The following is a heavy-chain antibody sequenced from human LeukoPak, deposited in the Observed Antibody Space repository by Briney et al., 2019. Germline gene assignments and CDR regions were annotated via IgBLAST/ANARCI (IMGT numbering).Heavy chain of an antibody. V-gene: IGHV1-2*07. J-gene: IGHJ6*04. D-gene: IGHD3-10*01. Sequence: ASVKVSCKASGYTFIGYYMHWVRQAPGQGLEWMGWINPKNGGANYAPSFQGRVTMTRDTSISTAYMELSRLRSDDTAVYYCASLWFGESTHGHPMMDVWGKGTTVTVSS. CDR1: GYTFIGYY. CDR2: INPKNGGA. CDR3: ASLWFGESTHGHPMMDV.